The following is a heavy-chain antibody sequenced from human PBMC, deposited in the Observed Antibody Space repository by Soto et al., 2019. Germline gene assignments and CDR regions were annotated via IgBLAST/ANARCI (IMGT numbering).Heavy chain of an antibody. CDR3: ARGGYCSSTSCYRWFDP. CDR2: IIPIFGTA. Sequence: GASVKVSCKASGGTFSSYAISWVRQAPGQGLEWMGGIIPIFGTANYAQKFQGRVTITADESTSTAYMELSSLRSEDTAVYYCARGGYCSSTSCYRWFDPWGQGTLVTVSS. D-gene: IGHD2-2*01. J-gene: IGHJ5*02. CDR1: GGTFSSYA. V-gene: IGHV1-69*13.